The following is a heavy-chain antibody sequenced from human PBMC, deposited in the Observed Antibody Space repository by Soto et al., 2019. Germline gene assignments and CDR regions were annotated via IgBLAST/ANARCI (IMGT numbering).Heavy chain of an antibody. V-gene: IGHV4-38-2*01. CDR3: ARVGDCSSTSCYGRGWFDP. CDR1: GYSISSGYY. D-gene: IGHD2-2*01. CDR2: IYHSGST. Sequence: QVQLQESGPGLVKPSETLSLTCAVSGYSISSGYYWGWIRQPPGKGLEWIGSIYHSGSTYYNPSLKSRVTISVDTSKNQFSLKLSSVTAADTAVYYCARVGDCSSTSCYGRGWFDPWGQGTLVTVSS. J-gene: IGHJ5*02.